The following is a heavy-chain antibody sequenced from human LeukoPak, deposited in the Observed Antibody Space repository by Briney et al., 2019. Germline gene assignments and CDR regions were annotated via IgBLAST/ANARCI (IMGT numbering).Heavy chain of an antibody. CDR2: IKQDGSEK. CDR1: GFTFSSYS. CDR3: AGASGGERY. V-gene: IGHV3-7*04. Sequence: PGGSLRLSCAASGFTFSSYSMSWVRQAPGKGLEWVANIKQDGSEKYYVDSVKGRFTVSRDNAKSSLYLQMNSLRAEDTAVYYCAGASGGERYWGQGTLVTVSS. J-gene: IGHJ4*02. D-gene: IGHD3-10*01.